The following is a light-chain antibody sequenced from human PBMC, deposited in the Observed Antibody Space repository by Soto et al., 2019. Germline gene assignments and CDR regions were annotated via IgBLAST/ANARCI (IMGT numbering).Light chain of an antibody. CDR2: GNS. V-gene: IGLV1-40*01. CDR3: QSYDSSLSAWV. CDR1: SSNIGAGYG. Sequence: QSAVTQPPSVSGAPGQRVTISCTGSSSNIGAGYGVHWYQQLPGTAPKVLIYGNSNRPSGVPDRFSGSKSGTSASLAITGLQAEDEADYYCQSYDSSLSAWVFGGGTQLTVL. J-gene: IGLJ3*02.